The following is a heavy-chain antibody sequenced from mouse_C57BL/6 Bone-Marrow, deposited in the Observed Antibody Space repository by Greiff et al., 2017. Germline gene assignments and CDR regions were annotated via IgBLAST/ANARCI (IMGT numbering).Heavy chain of an antibody. J-gene: IGHJ2*01. D-gene: IGHD1-1*01. CDR3: TTHYGRYFDY. Sequence: VQLVESGAELVRPGASVTLSCKASGYTFTDYEMHWVKQTPVHGLEWIGAIDPETGGTAYNQKFKGKAILTADKSSSTAYMELRSLTSEDSAVYYCTTHYGRYFDYWGQGTTLTVSS. CDR1: GYTFTDYE. V-gene: IGHV1-15*01. CDR2: IDPETGGT.